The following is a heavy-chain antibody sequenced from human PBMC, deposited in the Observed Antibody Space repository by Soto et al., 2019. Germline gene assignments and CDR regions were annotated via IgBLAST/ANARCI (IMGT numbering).Heavy chain of an antibody. CDR2: LSGNGGST. J-gene: IGHJ6*02. Sequence: EVQLLESGGDLVQPGGSLRLSCAASGFTFSSYAMTWVRQGPGKGLEWVSSLSGNGGSTYYADSVKGRFTISRDNSKNTLYLQMNSLRAEDTAVYYCAMPISTSSPYYYYFGIDVWGQGTTVTVSS. CDR1: GFTFSSYA. D-gene: IGHD6-6*01. V-gene: IGHV3-23*01. CDR3: AMPISTSSPYYYYFGIDV.